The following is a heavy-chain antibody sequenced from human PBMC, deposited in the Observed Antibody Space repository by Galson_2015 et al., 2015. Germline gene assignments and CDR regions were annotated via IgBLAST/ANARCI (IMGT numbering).Heavy chain of an antibody. CDR2: IYYSGST. CDR1: GDYY. V-gene: IGHV4-30-4*01. CDR3: ASFDWLPHAVDY. Sequence: GDYYWSWIRQPPGTGLEWIGYIYYSGSTYYNPSLKSRVTISVDTSKNQFSLKLSSVTAADTAVYYCASFDWLPHAVDYWGQGTLVTVSS. D-gene: IGHD3-9*01. J-gene: IGHJ4*02.